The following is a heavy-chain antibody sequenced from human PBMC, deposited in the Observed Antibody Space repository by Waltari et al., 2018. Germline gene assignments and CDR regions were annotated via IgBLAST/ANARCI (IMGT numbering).Heavy chain of an antibody. Sequence: QVQLVQSGAEVKKPGASVKVSCKASGYTFTSYDINWVRQATGQGLEWMGWMNPNSGNTGYAQKVQGRVTITRNTSISTAYRELSSLRSEDTAVYYCARGRGVVVAATLAHNWFDPWGQGTLVTVSS. J-gene: IGHJ5*02. V-gene: IGHV1-8*03. CDR3: ARGRGVVVAATLAHNWFDP. D-gene: IGHD2-15*01. CDR2: MNPNSGNT. CDR1: GYTFTSYD.